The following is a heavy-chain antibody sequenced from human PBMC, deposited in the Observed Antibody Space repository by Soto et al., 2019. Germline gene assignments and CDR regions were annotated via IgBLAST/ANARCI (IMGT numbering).Heavy chain of an antibody. V-gene: IGHV4-31*03. Sequence: QVQLQESGPGLVKPSQTLSLTCSVSGDSISRYGFYWSWIRQRPGKGLEWIGYISYSGNPYFNPSLRRRATISKDTSKTQLSLRLSSLTAADTALYYCAARGITLYHFDSWGQGTRVTVSS. J-gene: IGHJ4*02. CDR1: GDSISRYGFY. D-gene: IGHD3-10*01. CDR3: AARGITLYHFDS. CDR2: ISYSGNP.